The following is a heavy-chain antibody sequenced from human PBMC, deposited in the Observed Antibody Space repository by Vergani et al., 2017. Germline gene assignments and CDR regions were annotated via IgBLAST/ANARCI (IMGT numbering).Heavy chain of an antibody. V-gene: IGHV3-9*01. Sequence: EVQLVESGGGLVQPGRSLRLSCAASGFTLDDYAMHWVRQAPGKGLEWVSGISWNSGSIGYAYSVKGRFTISRDNAKNSLYLQMNRLRAEDTALYYCAKDSDSSGYYYDYWGQGTLVTVSS. CDR2: ISWNSGSI. CDR1: GFTLDDYA. D-gene: IGHD3-22*01. J-gene: IGHJ4*02. CDR3: AKDSDSSGYYYDY.